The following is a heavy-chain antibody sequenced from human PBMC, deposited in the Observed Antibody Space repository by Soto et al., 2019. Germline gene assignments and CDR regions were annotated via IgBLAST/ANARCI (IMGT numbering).Heavy chain of an antibody. Sequence: ASVKVSCKVSGYTLTELSMHWVRQAPGKGLEWMGGFDPEDGETIYAQKFQGRVTMTEDTSTDTAYMELSSLRSEDTAVYYCATGILDREGMYVWGQGTTVTVSS. CDR2: FDPEDGET. J-gene: IGHJ6*02. D-gene: IGHD2-2*03. V-gene: IGHV1-24*01. CDR3: ATGILDREGMYV. CDR1: GYTLTELS.